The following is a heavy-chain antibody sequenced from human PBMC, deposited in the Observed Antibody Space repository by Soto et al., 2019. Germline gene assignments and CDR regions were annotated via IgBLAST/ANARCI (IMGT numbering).Heavy chain of an antibody. CDR3: AKGAYSSVGRWFDP. Sequence: EVQLLESGGGLVQPGGSLRLSCAASGFTFGSYAMGWVRQAPGKGLEWVSAITGNSAATNYADSVKGRLTISRDNSKDTLYLQVNGLRAEDTAVYYCAKGAYSSVGRWFDPWGQGTLVAVSS. CDR2: ITGNSAAT. CDR1: GFTFGSYA. D-gene: IGHD6-25*01. V-gene: IGHV3-23*01. J-gene: IGHJ5*02.